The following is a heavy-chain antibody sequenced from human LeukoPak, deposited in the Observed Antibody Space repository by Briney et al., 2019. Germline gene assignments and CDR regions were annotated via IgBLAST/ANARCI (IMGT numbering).Heavy chain of an antibody. J-gene: IGHJ4*02. CDR2: IYYSGST. D-gene: IGHD3-10*01. Sequence: SETLSLTCSVSGGSISSYYWSWIRQPPGKGLEWVGYIYYSGSTNYNPSLESRVTISVDTSKNQFSLKLRSVTAADTAVYYCARDRGPYYFDYWGQGTLVTVSS. CDR3: ARDRGPYYFDY. V-gene: IGHV4-59*01. CDR1: GGSISSYY.